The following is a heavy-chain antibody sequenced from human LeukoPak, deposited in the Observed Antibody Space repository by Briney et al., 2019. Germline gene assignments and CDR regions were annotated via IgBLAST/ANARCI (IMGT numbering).Heavy chain of an antibody. D-gene: IGHD4-17*01. Sequence: PGGSLRLSCAASGFTFSSYSMNWVRQAPGKGLEWVANIKQDGSEKYYVDSVKGRFTISRDNSKNTLYLQMNSLRAEDTAVYYCARDGPPRYGDYVFYYYGMDVWGQGTTVTVSS. CDR3: ARDGPPRYGDYVFYYYGMDV. CDR1: GFTFSSYS. CDR2: IKQDGSEK. J-gene: IGHJ6*02. V-gene: IGHV3-7*01.